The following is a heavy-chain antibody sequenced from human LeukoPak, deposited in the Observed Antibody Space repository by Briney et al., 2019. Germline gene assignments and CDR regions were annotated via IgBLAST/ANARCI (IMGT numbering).Heavy chain of an antibody. CDR2: IYYSGST. J-gene: IGHJ6*03. V-gene: IGHV4-39*07. D-gene: IGHD1-1*01. Sequence: PSETLSLTCVVSGGSISSSSYYWGWIRQPPGKGLEWIGSIYYSGSTYYNPSLKSRVTISVDTSKNQFSLKLRSVTAADTAVYYCARTLERRSYYMDVWGKGTTVTISS. CDR1: GGSISSSSYY. CDR3: ARTLERRSYYMDV.